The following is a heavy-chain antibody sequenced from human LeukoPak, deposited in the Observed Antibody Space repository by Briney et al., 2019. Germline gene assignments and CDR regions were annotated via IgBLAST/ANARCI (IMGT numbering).Heavy chain of an antibody. J-gene: IGHJ1*01. CDR1: GGTFSSYA. V-gene: IGHV1-69*01. CDR2: IIPIFGTA. Sequence: GSSVKVSCKASGGTFSSYAISWVRQAPGQGLEWMGGIIPIFGTANYAQKFQGRVTITADESTSTAYMELRSLRSDDTAVYYCARERYVDYGDYNRYSQHWGQGTLVTVSS. D-gene: IGHD4-17*01. CDR3: ARERYVDYGDYNRYSQH.